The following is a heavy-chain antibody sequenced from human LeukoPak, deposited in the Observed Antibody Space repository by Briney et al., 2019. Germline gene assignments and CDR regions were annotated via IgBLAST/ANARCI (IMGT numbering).Heavy chain of an antibody. D-gene: IGHD1-26*01. CDR1: GGTFSFYA. V-gene: IGHV1-69*04. CDR2: IIPIPGMA. CDR3: ARGWELFS. Sequence: SVKVSCKSSGGTFSFYAINWVRQAPGQGLEWMGRIIPIPGMANYAQKFQGRVTLTTDTSTSTAYMELRSLRSDDTAVYYCARGWELFSWGQGTLVTVSS. J-gene: IGHJ4*02.